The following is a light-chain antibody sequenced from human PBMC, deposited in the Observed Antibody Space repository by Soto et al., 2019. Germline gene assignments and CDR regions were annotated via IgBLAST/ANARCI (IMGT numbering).Light chain of an antibody. CDR3: QQDGSSPPWT. CDR1: QSVSSSY. CDR2: GAS. Sequence: EIVLTQSPGTLSLSPGERATLSCRASQSVSSSYLAWYQQKPGQAPRLLIYGASSRATGIPDRFSGSGSGTSVTLTISRLEPEDFAVYYCQQDGSSPPWTFGQGTKVEIK. V-gene: IGKV3-20*01. J-gene: IGKJ1*01.